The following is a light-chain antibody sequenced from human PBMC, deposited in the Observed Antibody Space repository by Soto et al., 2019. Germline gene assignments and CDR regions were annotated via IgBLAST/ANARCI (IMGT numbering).Light chain of an antibody. Sequence: EIVLTQSPGTLSLSPGERATLSCRASQSVSSSYLAWYQQKPGQAPRLLIYGASSRATGIPDRFSGSGSGTDFTLNISSMESEDVAVYYCQQYGSSPPVTFGGGTKVEIK. CDR2: GAS. V-gene: IGKV3-20*01. CDR3: QQYGSSPPVT. CDR1: QSVSSSY. J-gene: IGKJ4*01.